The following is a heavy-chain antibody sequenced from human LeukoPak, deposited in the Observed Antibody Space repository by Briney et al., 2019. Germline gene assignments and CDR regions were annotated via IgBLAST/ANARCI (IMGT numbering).Heavy chain of an antibody. V-gene: IGHV3-48*03. CDR3: ARWGGSGTFWDGFDI. CDR1: GFTFSSYE. D-gene: IGHD3-10*01. J-gene: IGHJ3*02. CDR2: ISSSGSTK. Sequence: PGGSLRLSCAASGFTFSSYEMYWVREAPGKGREWGSYISSSGSTKYHADSVKGRFTISRDNAKNSLYLQMNSLRVEDTAVYYCARWGGSGTFWDGFDIWGQGTMVTVSS.